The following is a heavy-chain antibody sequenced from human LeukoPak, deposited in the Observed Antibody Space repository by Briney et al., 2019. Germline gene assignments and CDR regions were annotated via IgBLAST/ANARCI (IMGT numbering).Heavy chain of an antibody. D-gene: IGHD6-19*01. V-gene: IGHV3-30*03. J-gene: IGHJ4*02. CDR1: GFTFSSYG. CDR2: ISYDGTKK. Sequence: GGSLRLSCAASGFTFSSYGMHWVRQAPGKGLEWVAVISYDGTKKYYADSVKGRFTISRDNSKNTLYLQMNSLRAEDTAVYYCASRYSSAWSLDYWGQGTLVTVSS. CDR3: ASRYSSAWSLDY.